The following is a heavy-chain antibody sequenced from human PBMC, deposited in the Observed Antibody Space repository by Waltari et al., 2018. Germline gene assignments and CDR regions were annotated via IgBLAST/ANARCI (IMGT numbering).Heavy chain of an antibody. CDR3: ARVGAFGRGLTMIVVVKDPSTFDF. V-gene: IGHV1-18*01. CDR2: ISVYNGNT. D-gene: IGHD3-22*01. J-gene: IGHJ4*02. Sequence: QVQLVQSGSEVKKPGASVKVSCKASGYTFTSYSITWVRQAPGQGLEWMGWISVYNGNTNYAQKFQDKVTMTADTSTSTDYMELRSLSSDDTAVYYCARVGAFGRGLTMIVVVKDPSTFDFWGQGTLVTVSS. CDR1: GYTFTSYS.